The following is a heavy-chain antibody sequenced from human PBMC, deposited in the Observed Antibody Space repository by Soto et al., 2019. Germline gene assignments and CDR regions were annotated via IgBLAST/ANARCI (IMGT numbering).Heavy chain of an antibody. Sequence: GGSLRLSCAASGFPFSNYAMMWVRQAPGRGPEWVSAIRGSGGGTDYAASVRGRFTISRDNSKNTLYLHMNSLRADDTAVYYCGRDPNGDYIGAFDMWGQGTMVTVSS. CDR3: GRDPNGDYIGAFDM. V-gene: IGHV3-23*01. CDR2: IRGSGGGT. J-gene: IGHJ3*02. D-gene: IGHD4-17*01. CDR1: GFPFSNYA.